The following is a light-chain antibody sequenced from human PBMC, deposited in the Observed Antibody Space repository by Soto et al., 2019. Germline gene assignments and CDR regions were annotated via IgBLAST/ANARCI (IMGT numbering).Light chain of an antibody. V-gene: IGLV2-14*01. Sequence: QSALTQPASVSGSPGQSITISCTATSSDVGGSDYVSWYQQHPGKAPKLIIYEVTNRPSGVSNRFSGSKSGNTASLTISGLQAEDEADFYCSSYTSNNTPIFGGGTKVTVL. CDR2: EVT. CDR3: SSYTSNNTPI. J-gene: IGLJ2*01. CDR1: SSDVGGSDY.